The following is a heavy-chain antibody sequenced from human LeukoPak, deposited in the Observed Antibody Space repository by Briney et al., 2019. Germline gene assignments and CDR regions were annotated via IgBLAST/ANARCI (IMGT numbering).Heavy chain of an antibody. CDR1: GFTFSSYG. CDR2: IWYDGSNK. J-gene: IGHJ4*02. Sequence: GGSLRLSCAASGFTFSSYGMHWVRQAPGKGLEWVAVIWYDGSNKYYADSVKGRFTISRDNSKNTLYLQMNSLRAEDTAVYYCAREVVVIFSGVDYWGQGTLVTVSS. CDR3: AREVVVIFSGVDY. V-gene: IGHV3-33*08. D-gene: IGHD3-22*01.